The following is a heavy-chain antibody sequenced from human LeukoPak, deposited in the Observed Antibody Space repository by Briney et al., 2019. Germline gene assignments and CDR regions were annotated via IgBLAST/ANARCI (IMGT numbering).Heavy chain of an antibody. D-gene: IGHD4-17*01. J-gene: IGHJ4*03. CDR1: GFTFNKYF. V-gene: IGHV3-7*01. CDR3: ARARGYGDYTLSGPLGY. Sequence: GGSLRPSCTAAGFTFNKYFMTWVRQAPGEGLEWVANIQEDGSEKNLLDSAKGRFAVSRDNAKNSLYLQMNSLRVEDTAVYYCARARGYGDYTLSGPLGYWGRGTLVTVSS. CDR2: IQEDGSEK.